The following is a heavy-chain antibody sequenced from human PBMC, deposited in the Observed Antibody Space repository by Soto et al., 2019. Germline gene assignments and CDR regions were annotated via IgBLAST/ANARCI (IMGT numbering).Heavy chain of an antibody. CDR2: IDPSDSYT. CDR1: GYSFTSYW. D-gene: IGHD3-10*01. CDR3: ARREAQFGEVLAITDSWFDP. V-gene: IGHV5-10-1*01. J-gene: IGHJ5*02. Sequence: PGESLKISCKGSGYSFTSYWISWVRQMPGKGLEWMGRIDPSDSYTNYSPSIQGHVTISVDKSINTAYLQWSSLKASDSAMYYCARREAQFGEVLAITDSWFDPWGQGTLVTVS.